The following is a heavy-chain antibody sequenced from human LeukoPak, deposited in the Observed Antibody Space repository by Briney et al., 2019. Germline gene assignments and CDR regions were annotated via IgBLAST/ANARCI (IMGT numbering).Heavy chain of an antibody. CDR1: GASIRDYY. V-gene: IGHV4-4*07. J-gene: IGHJ6*03. CDR3: ARVDPRYYYYYMDV. CDR2: FYTSGST. Sequence: SETLTLTCSVSGASIRDYYWNWIRQPAGKGLEWIGRFYTSGSTNYNPSLRGRATMSVDTSNNQLSLKVTSVTAADTAVYYCARVDPRYYYYYMDVWGKGTTVTVSS.